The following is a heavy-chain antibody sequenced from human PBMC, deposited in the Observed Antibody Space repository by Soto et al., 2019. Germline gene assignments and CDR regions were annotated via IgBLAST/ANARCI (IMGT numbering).Heavy chain of an antibody. J-gene: IGHJ3*01. D-gene: IGHD2-21*02. CDR1: GYTFTTYA. Sequence: QVQLVQSGVEVKRPGASVRVSCSASGYTFTTYAMHWVRQAPGQSLEWMGWIDPGNGNTRYSRNFQGRVSITRDTSASTAYMDLSNLRSEDTAVYYCASFNTVRVVTAMPLWGQGTMVTVSS. CDR3: ASFNTVRVVTAMPL. CDR2: IDPGNGNT. V-gene: IGHV1-3*01.